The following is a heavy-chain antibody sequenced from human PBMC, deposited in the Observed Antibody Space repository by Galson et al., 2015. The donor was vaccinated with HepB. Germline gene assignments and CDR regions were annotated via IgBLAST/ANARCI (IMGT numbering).Heavy chain of an antibody. V-gene: IGHV1-18*04. D-gene: IGHD2-2*01. CDR1: GYTFTSYG. CDR3: ARVEGVGYCSSTSCYALDY. J-gene: IGHJ4*02. Sequence: SVKVSCKASGYTFTSYGISWVRQAPGQGLEWMGWNSAYNGNTNYAQKLQGRVTMTTDTSTSTAYMELRSLRSDDTAVYYCARVEGVGYCSSTSCYALDYWGQGTLVTVSS. CDR2: NSAYNGNT.